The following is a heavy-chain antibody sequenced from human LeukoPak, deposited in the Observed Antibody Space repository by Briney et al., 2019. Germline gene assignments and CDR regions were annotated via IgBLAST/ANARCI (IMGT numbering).Heavy chain of an antibody. CDR1: GGSFSGYY. J-gene: IGHJ6*04. CDR3: ATSGGSSQLDV. V-gene: IGHV4-34*01. Sequence: PSETLSLTCAVYGGSFSGYYWSWLRQPPGKGLDWMGEINHSGSTNYNPSLTSRGTISVDTSKNQFSLKLSSVTAADTAVYYCATSGGSSQLDVWGKGTTVTVSS. CDR2: INHSGST. D-gene: IGHD2-15*01.